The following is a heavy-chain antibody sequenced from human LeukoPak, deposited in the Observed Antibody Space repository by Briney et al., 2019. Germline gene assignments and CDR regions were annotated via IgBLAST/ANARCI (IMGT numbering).Heavy chain of an antibody. Sequence: ASVTVSCKASGYTFTSYYMHWVRQAPGQGLEWMGWINTNTGNPTYAQGFTGRFVFSLDTSVSTAYLQISSLKAEDTAVYYCAREVAAAGTSFDYWGQGTLVTVSS. CDR1: GYTFTSYY. CDR2: INTNTGNP. J-gene: IGHJ4*02. D-gene: IGHD6-13*01. V-gene: IGHV7-4-1*02. CDR3: AREVAAAGTSFDY.